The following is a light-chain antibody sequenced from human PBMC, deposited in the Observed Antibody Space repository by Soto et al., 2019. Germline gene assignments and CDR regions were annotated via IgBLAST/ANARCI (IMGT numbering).Light chain of an antibody. CDR2: ATS. CDR1: QNIKMW. J-gene: IGKJ1*01. V-gene: IGKV1-12*01. Sequence: DIPMTQSPSSVSASVGDRVTITCRASQNIKMWLAWYQQKPGGAPRLLIYATSSLQSGIPSRFSGGGSGTEFTLTIDSLQPEDFATYFCQHADSFPWTFGQGTRVEI. CDR3: QHADSFPWT.